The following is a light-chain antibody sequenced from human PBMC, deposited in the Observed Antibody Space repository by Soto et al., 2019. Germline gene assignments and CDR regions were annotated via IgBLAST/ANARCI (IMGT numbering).Light chain of an antibody. CDR3: QQYNSYSPWT. CDR2: KAS. V-gene: IGKV1-5*03. CDR1: QSISSW. J-gene: IGKJ1*01. Sequence: DIQMTQSPSTLSASVGDRVTITCRASQSISSWLAWYQQKPGKAPKLLIYKASSLESGVPSRFSGSGSGTEFTLTISSLQPDDFATYYCQQYNSYSPWTFXXXT.